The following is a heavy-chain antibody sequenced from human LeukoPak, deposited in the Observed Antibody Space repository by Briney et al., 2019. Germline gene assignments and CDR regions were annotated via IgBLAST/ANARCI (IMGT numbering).Heavy chain of an antibody. J-gene: IGHJ3*02. CDR3: ARPLYDSSGYHPFDAFDI. CDR1: GYTFTSYY. V-gene: IGHV1-46*01. D-gene: IGHD3-22*01. CDR2: INPSGGST. Sequence: GASVRVSCKASGYTFTSYYMHWVRQAPGQGLEWMGIINPSGGSTSYAQKFQGRVTMTRDTSTSTVYMELSSLRSEDTAVYYCARPLYDSSGYHPFDAFDIWGQGTMVTVSS.